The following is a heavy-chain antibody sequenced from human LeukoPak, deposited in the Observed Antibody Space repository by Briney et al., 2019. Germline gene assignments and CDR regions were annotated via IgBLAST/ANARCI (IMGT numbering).Heavy chain of an antibody. CDR2: IWYDGSNK. J-gene: IGHJ4*02. CDR3: VRVTGYSFHFDY. V-gene: IGHV3-33*01. Sequence: PGGSLRLSCAASGFTFSSYGMHWVRQAPGKGLEWVAVIWYDGSNKYYADSVKGRFTISRDNSKNTLYLQMNSLRAEDTAVYYCVRVTGYSFHFDYWGQGTLVTVSS. D-gene: IGHD6-13*01. CDR1: GFTFSSYG.